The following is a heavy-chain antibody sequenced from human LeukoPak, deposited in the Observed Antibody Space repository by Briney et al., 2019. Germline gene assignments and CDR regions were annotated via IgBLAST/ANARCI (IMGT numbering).Heavy chain of an antibody. J-gene: IGHJ6*03. Sequence: GASVSVSCKASGYTFTSYGISWVRQAPGQGLEGMGWISAYNGNTNYAQKLQGRVTMTTDTSTSTAYMELRSLRSDDTAVYYCAREGDDNRPHEDYYYYMDVWGKGTTVTVSS. CDR2: ISAYNGNT. CDR1: GYTFTSYG. CDR3: AREGDDNRPHEDYYYYMDV. V-gene: IGHV1-18*01. D-gene: IGHD3-16*01.